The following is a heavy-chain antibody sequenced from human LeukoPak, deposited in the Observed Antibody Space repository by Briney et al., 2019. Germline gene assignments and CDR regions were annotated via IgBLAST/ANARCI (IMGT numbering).Heavy chain of an antibody. CDR3: ARRSGFDY. J-gene: IGHJ4*02. CDR2: ISVSADST. D-gene: IGHD1-14*01. V-gene: IGHV3-23*01. Sequence: PGGTLRLSCAASGFTFSNYVMSWVRQAPGKGLEWVSAISVSADSTYYADSVKGRFTISRDNSKNTLYLQMNSLRAEDTAVYYCARRSGFDYWGQGTLVTVSS. CDR1: GFTFSNYV.